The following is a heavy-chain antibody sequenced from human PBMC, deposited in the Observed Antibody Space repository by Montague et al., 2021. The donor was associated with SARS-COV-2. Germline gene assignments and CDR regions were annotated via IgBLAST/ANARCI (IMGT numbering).Heavy chain of an antibody. D-gene: IGHD3-9*01. J-gene: IGHJ4*02. CDR2: INWNGGST. CDR1: GFTFGDYG. V-gene: IGHV3-20*04. CDR3: ARGLMMYYDILTGYYTHPLDY. Sequence: SLRLSCAASGFTFGDYGMSWVRQAPGKGLEWASGINWNGGSTGYADSVKGRFTISRDNAKNSLYLQMNSLRAEDTALYYCARGLMMYYDILTGYYTHPLDYWGQGTLVTVSS.